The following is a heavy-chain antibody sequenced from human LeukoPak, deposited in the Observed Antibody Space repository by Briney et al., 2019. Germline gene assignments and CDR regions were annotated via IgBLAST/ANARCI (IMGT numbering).Heavy chain of an antibody. CDR1: GFTFSSYA. CDR2: ISGSGGST. Sequence: GRSLRLSCAASGFTFSSYAMSWVRQAPGKGLEWVSAISGSGGSTYYADSVKGRFTISRDNSKNTLYLQMNSLRAEDTAVYYCARASPRYSSGWYRGYWGQGTLVTVSS. V-gene: IGHV3-23*01. J-gene: IGHJ4*02. CDR3: ARASPRYSSGWYRGY. D-gene: IGHD6-19*01.